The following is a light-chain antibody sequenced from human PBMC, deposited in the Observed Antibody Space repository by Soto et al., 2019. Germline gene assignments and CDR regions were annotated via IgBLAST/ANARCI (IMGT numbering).Light chain of an antibody. CDR1: QSISTY. Sequence: DIQMTQSPSSLSASVGDRVTIACRASQSISTYLNWYQQTPGKAPKLLIYAASNLQSGVPSRFSGSGSGREFTLTISSLQPEDFATYYCQQSYSTPFTFGPGTTVDI. CDR2: AAS. J-gene: IGKJ3*01. CDR3: QQSYSTPFT. V-gene: IGKV1-39*01.